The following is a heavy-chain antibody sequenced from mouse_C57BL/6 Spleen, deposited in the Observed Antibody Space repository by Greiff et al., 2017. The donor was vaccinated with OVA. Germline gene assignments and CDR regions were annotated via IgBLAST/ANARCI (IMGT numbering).Heavy chain of an antibody. CDR1: GYTFTSYW. CDR2: IHPNSGST. CDR3: ARSSTVPWFAY. Sequence: QVQLKQPGAELVKPGASVKLSCKASGYTFTSYWMHWVKQRPGQGLEWIGMIHPNSGSTNYNEKFKSKATLTVDKSSSTAYMQLSSLTSEDSAVYYCARSSTVPWFAYWGQGTLVTVSA. J-gene: IGHJ3*01. V-gene: IGHV1-64*01. D-gene: IGHD1-1*01.